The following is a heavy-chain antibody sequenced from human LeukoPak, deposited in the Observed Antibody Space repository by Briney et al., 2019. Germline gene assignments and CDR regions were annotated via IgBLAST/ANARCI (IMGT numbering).Heavy chain of an antibody. J-gene: IGHJ6*03. Sequence: PSETLSLTCTVSGYSISSGYYWGWIRQPPGKGLEWIGSIYHSGSTYYTSSLKSRVTISVDTSRNQFSLNLTSVTAADTAVYYCARGREDFILVPGTKRKSYYMDVWGKGTTVTVSS. CDR3: ARGREDFILVPGTKRKSYYMDV. V-gene: IGHV4-38-2*02. CDR2: IYHSGST. D-gene: IGHD2-2*01. CDR1: GYSISSGYY.